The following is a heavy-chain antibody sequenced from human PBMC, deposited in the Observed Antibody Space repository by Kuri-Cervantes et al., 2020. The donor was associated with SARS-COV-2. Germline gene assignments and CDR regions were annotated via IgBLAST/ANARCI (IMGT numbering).Heavy chain of an antibody. J-gene: IGHJ6*02. D-gene: IGHD2-2*01. CDR2: INLMFDSA. CDR1: GGTFISSS. Sequence: SVKVSCKASGGTFISSSITWVRQAPGQGLEWMGRINLMFDSANYAQKVQGRVTITADKSTRTTYMELSSLTSEDTADYYCARVHCISVSCFSAYPLDVWGQGTTVTVSS. V-gene: IGHV1-69*08. CDR3: ARVHCISVSCFSAYPLDV.